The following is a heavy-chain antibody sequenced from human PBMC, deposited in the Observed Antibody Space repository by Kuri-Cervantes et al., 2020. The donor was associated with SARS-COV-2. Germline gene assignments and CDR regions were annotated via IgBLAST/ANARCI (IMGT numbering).Heavy chain of an antibody. D-gene: IGHD1-14*01. CDR3: ARHDRGFDP. CDR2: IYYSGST. Sequence: GSLRLSCTVSGGSISSYYWSWIRQPPGKGLEWMGYIYYSGSTNYNPSLKSRVTISVDTSKNQFSLKLSSVTAADTAVYYCARHDRGFDPWGQGTLVTCSS. V-gene: IGHV4-59*08. CDR1: GGSISSYY. J-gene: IGHJ5*02.